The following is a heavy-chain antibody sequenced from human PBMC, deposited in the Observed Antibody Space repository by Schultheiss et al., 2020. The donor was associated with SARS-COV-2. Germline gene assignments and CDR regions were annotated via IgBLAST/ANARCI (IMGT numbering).Heavy chain of an antibody. D-gene: IGHD3-3*01. Sequence: ASVKVSCKASGGTFSSYAISWVRQAPGQGLEWMGIINPSGGSTSYAQKFQGRVTMTRDTSTSTVYMELSSLRVEDTAVYYCARSIFGVVKVFDYWGQGTLVTVFS. CDR2: INPSGGST. V-gene: IGHV1-46*01. CDR3: ARSIFGVVKVFDY. J-gene: IGHJ4*02. CDR1: GGTFSSYA.